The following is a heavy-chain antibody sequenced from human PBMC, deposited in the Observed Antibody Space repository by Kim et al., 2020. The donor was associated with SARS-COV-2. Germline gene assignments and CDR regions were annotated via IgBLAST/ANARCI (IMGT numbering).Heavy chain of an antibody. CDR2: INCNSGTP. V-gene: IGHV7-4-1*02. CDR3: VRADCSTTSCYKLYYGMDV. J-gene: IGHJ6*02. Sequence: ASVKVSCKASGYIFSDYSINWVRQVPGQGPEWMGWINCNSGTPTYAQGFSGRFVFSFDSSLSTAFLQISRLQADDSAVYYCVRADCSTTSCYKLYYGMDVWSQGPPIIVSS. CDR1: GYIFSDYS. D-gene: IGHD2-15*01.